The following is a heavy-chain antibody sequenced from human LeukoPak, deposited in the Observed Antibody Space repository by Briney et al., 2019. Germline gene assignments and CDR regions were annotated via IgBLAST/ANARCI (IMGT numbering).Heavy chain of an antibody. CDR3: ARAPGTYYYGSGSFDY. CDR2: IYYSGST. CDR1: GGSVSSGSYY. J-gene: IGHJ4*02. D-gene: IGHD3-10*01. V-gene: IGHV4-61*01. Sequence: SEALSLTCTVSGGSVSSGSYYWSWIRQPPGKGLEWIGYIYYSGSTNYNPSLKSRVTISVDTSKNQFSLKLSSVTAADTAVYYCARAPGTYYYGSGSFDYWGQGTLVTVSS.